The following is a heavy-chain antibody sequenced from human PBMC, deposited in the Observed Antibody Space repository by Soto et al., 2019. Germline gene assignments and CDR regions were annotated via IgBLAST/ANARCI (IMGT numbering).Heavy chain of an antibody. CDR2: VYNSGTT. J-gene: IGHJ4*02. CDR3: ANYMRSGVYVFDY. Sequence: SETLSLTCTVSGGSINNYYWSWLRQPPGKKLEWIGYVYNSGTTNYNPSFESRVTISADTSKNQFSLKLRSVTAADTAVYYCANYMRSGVYVFDYWGQAAQVTVS. CDR1: GGSINNYY. V-gene: IGHV4-59*08. D-gene: IGHD2-8*01.